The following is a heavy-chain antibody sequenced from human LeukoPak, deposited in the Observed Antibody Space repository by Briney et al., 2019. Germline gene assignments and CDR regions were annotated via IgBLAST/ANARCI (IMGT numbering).Heavy chain of an antibody. CDR1: GFTFSSYA. CDR3: AKDRDYDILTGPHDYFDY. D-gene: IGHD3-9*01. Sequence: PGGSLRLSCAASGFTFSSYAMSWVRQVPGKGLEWVSTISGSGGSTFYADSVKGRFTISRDNSKNTLYLQMNSLRAEDTAVYYCAKDRDYDILTGPHDYFDYWGQGTLVTVSS. V-gene: IGHV3-23*01. CDR2: ISGSGGST. J-gene: IGHJ4*02.